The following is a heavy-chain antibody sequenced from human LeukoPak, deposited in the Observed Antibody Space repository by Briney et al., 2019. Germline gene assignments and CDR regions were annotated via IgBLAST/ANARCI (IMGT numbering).Heavy chain of an antibody. D-gene: IGHD1-1*01. V-gene: IGHV3-23*01. CDR3: AKPVDGASVQRYFQH. J-gene: IGHJ1*01. CDR2: ISGGGDNT. CDR1: GFTFSRYA. Sequence: GGSLRLYCAASGFTFSRYAMSWVRQAPGKGLEWVSAISGGGDNTYYADSVRGRFTISRDNSKNTLFLQMNSLRAEDTAIYYCAKPVDGASVQRYFQHWGQGTLVTVSS.